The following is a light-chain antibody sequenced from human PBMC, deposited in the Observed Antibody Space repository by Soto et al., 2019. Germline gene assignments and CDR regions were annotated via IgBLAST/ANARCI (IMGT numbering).Light chain of an antibody. J-gene: IGKJ5*01. CDR1: QSVYNN. CDR3: QQYGNSLIT. Sequence: EIVMTQSPATLSVSPGERATLSCRASQSVYNNLAWYQQKPGQAPRLLIYGASTRATGIPARFSGSGSGTDFTLTISRLEPEDFAVYYCQQYGNSLITFGQGTRLEI. CDR2: GAS. V-gene: IGKV3-15*01.